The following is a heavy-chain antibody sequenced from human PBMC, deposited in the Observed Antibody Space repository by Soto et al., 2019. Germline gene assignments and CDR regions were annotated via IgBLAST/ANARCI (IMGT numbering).Heavy chain of an antibody. D-gene: IGHD3-10*01. CDR2: INHSGST. J-gene: IGHJ6*03. CDR1: GGSFSGYY. V-gene: IGHV4-34*01. CDR3: ARGVRGARGAHDYYYYYMDV. Sequence: SETLSLTCAVYGGSFSGYYWSWIRQPPGKGLEWIGEINHSGSTNYNPSLKSRVTISVDTSKNQFSLKLSSVTAADTAVYYCARGVRGARGAHDYYYYYMDVWGKGTTVTVSS.